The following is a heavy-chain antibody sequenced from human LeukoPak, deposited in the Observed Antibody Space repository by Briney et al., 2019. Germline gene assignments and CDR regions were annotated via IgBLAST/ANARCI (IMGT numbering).Heavy chain of an antibody. CDR1: GCTFTSYG. CDR3: ARLEGMTTVTTDWFDP. D-gene: IGHD4-11*01. Sequence: ASVKVSCKASGCTFTSYGISWVRQAPGQGLEWMGWISAYNGNTNYAQKLQGRVTMTTDTSTSTAYMELRSLRSDDTAVYYCARLEGMTTVTTDWFDPWGQGTLVTVSS. CDR2: ISAYNGNT. J-gene: IGHJ5*02. V-gene: IGHV1-18*01.